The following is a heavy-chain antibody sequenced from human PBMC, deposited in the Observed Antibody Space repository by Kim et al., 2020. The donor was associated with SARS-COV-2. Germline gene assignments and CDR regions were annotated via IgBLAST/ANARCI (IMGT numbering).Heavy chain of an antibody. CDR1: GGSISSGGYY. CDR2: IYYSGST. CDR3: ARGYDYGDYYAFDI. D-gene: IGHD4-17*01. Sequence: SETLSLTCTVSGGSISSGGYYWSWIRQHPGKGLEWIGYIYYSGSTYYNPSLKSRVTISVDTSKNQFSLKLSSVTAADTAVYYCARGYDYGDYYAFDIWGQGTMVTVSS. J-gene: IGHJ3*02. V-gene: IGHV4-31*03.